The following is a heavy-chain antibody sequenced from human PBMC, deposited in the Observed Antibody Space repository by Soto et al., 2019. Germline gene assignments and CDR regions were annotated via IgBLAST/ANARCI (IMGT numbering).Heavy chain of an antibody. J-gene: IGHJ4*02. CDR1: GGSISSYY. Sequence: SETLSLTCTVSGGSISSYYWSWIRQPPGKGLEWIGYIYYSGSTNYNPSLKSRVTISVDTSKNQFSLKLSSVTAADTAVYYCASSQYSSSRTYFDYWGQGTLVTVSS. CDR3: ASSQYSSSRTYFDY. CDR2: IYYSGST. V-gene: IGHV4-59*08. D-gene: IGHD6-6*01.